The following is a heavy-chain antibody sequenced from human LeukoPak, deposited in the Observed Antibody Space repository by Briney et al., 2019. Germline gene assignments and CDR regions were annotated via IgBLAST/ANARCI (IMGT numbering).Heavy chain of an antibody. Sequence: SETLSLTCTVSGGSISGYYWSWIRQPLGEGLEWIGYIYYSGGTNYNPSLKSRVTISVDTSKNQFSLKLTSVTAADTAHYYCARAHNWNDGWDFWGQGTLIAVSS. CDR3: ARAHNWNDGWDF. V-gene: IGHV4-59*01. D-gene: IGHD1-20*01. CDR2: IYYSGGT. CDR1: GGSISGYY. J-gene: IGHJ4*02.